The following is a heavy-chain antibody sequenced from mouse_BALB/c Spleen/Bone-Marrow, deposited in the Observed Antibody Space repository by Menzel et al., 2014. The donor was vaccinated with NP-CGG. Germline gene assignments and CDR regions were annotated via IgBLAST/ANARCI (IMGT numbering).Heavy chain of an antibody. CDR2: INPINGDT. J-gene: IGHJ1*01. CDR1: GYTFTDYY. CDR3: AMGVRLYWYFDV. D-gene: IGHD2-14*01. Sequence: EVQLQQSGSELVKPGASVKMSCKASGYTFTDYYMKWVKQSHGESLEWIGDINPINGDTFYNQKFKGKATLTVDKSSSTAYMQLDSLTSEDSAVYYCAMGVRLYWYFDVWGAGTTVTVSS. V-gene: IGHV1-26*01.